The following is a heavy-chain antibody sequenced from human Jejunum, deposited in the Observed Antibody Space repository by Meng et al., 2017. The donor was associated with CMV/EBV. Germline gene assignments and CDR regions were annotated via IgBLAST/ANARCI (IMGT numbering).Heavy chain of an antibody. D-gene: IGHD2-8*02. V-gene: IGHV1-2*06. CDR3: ARDEGTSASSDY. Sequence: KASGYTFTDYYLRWVRHAPGQGLGWMGRINPHNGATDYAQKFQGRVTLTRVTSINTAYMELSRLTSDDTAIYYCARDEGTSASSDYWGQGSLVTVSS. CDR2: INPHNGAT. CDR1: GYTFTDYY. J-gene: IGHJ4*02.